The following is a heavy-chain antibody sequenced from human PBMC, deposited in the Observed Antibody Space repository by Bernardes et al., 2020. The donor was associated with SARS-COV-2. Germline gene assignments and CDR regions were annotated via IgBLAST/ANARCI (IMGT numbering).Heavy chain of an antibody. V-gene: IGHV4-59*01. Sequence: SETLSLTCTVSGASISSYYWNWIRQPPGKGLEWIGYIYYSGSTNYNPSLKSRVTISIDTSKKQFSLKLSSVTAADTAVYFCAREGGSGSYYSPKADGQFGPWGQGTLGTGSS. J-gene: IGHJ5*02. CDR3: AREGGSGSYYSPKADGQFGP. CDR1: GASISSYY. D-gene: IGHD3-10*01. CDR2: IYYSGST.